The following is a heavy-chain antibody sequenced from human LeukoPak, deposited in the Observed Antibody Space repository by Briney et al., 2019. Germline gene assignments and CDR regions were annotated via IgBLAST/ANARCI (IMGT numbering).Heavy chain of an antibody. D-gene: IGHD2-2*01. CDR1: GYTLTELS. Sequence: ASVKVSCKVSGYTLTELSMHWVRQAPGQGLEWMGWINPNSGGTNYAQKFQGRVTMTRDTSIITAYMELSRLRSDDTAVYYCARVAVPAAIWFDPWGQGTLVTVSS. J-gene: IGHJ5*02. CDR3: ARVAVPAAIWFDP. V-gene: IGHV1-2*02. CDR2: INPNSGGT.